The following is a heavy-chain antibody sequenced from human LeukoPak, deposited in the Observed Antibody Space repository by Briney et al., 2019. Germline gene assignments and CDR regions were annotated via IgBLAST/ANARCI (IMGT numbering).Heavy chain of an antibody. CDR3: AGSWSNDAFDI. CDR2: INPNSGGT. CDR1: GYTFTVYY. D-gene: IGHD1-26*01. J-gene: IGHJ3*02. V-gene: IGHV1-2*02. Sequence: GASVKVSCTASGYTFTVYYMHWVRQAPGQGLEWMGWINPNSGGTNYAQKFQGRVTMTRDTSISTAYMELSRLRSDDTAVYYCAGSWSNDAFDIWGQGTMVTVSS.